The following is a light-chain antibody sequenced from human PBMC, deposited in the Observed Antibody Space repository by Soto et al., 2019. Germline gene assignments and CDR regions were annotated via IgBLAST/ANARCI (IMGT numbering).Light chain of an antibody. Sequence: EIVMTQSPASLSVSPGETATLSCRASQSISNSLAWYQQKPCQAPSLLIYGASTRATGIPARFSGSGSGTELTLTISTLPSEDSALYYCQQYNNWPPKTFGQGTKLEIK. J-gene: IGKJ2*01. CDR3: QQYNNWPPKT. V-gene: IGKV3-15*01. CDR2: GAS. CDR1: QSISNS.